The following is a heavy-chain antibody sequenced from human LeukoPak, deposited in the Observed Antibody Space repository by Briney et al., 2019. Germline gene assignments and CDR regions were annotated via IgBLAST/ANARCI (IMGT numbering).Heavy chain of an antibody. CDR2: IYHSGST. J-gene: IGHJ4*02. D-gene: IGHD6-25*01. CDR3: ARRNAAEIDY. CDR1: GGSISSGGYY. Sequence: SETLSLTCTVSGGSISSGGYYWSWIRQPPGKGLEWIGYIYHSGSTYYNPSLKSRVTISVDTSKNQFSLKLSSVTAADTAVYYCARRNAAEIDYWGQGTLVTVSS. V-gene: IGHV4-30-2*01.